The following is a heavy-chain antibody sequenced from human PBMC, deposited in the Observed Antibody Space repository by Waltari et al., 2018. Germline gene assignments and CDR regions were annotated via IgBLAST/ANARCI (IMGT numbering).Heavy chain of an antibody. CDR1: GFTFTTYG. Sequence: QVQLVESGGGGVQPGRSMRLSCAASGFTFTTYGKHWARQAPGKGLEWVAFISYDGSNKYYADSVKGRFTISRDTSKNTLYLQMNSLRADDTAVYYCAKDSAFRYSLYANYYFQFWGQGTLVTVSS. CDR2: ISYDGSNK. V-gene: IGHV3-30*18. CDR3: AKDSAFRYSLYANYYFQF. J-gene: IGHJ4*02. D-gene: IGHD5-12*01.